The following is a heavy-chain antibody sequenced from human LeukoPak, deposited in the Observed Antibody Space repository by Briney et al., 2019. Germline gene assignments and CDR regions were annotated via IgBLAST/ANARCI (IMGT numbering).Heavy chain of an antibody. CDR3: ARGRRSSGWYIPTYYYYYGMDV. CDR2: INHSGST. V-gene: IGHV4-34*01. CDR1: GGSFSGYY. J-gene: IGHJ6*02. D-gene: IGHD6-19*01. Sequence: SETLSLTCAVYGGSFSGYYWSWIRQPPGKGLEWIGEINHSGSTNYNPSLKSRVTISVDTSKKQFSLKLSSVTAADTAVYYCARGRRSSGWYIPTYYYYYGMDVWGQGTTVTVSS.